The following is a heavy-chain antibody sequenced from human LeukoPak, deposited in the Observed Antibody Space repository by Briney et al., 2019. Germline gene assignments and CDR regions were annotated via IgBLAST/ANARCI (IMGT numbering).Heavy chain of an antibody. CDR1: SGSINTYY. J-gene: IGHJ4*02. CDR3: VSKARYNNSWYYFDY. D-gene: IGHD6-13*01. V-gene: IGHV4-59*08. CDR2: VYYSGST. Sequence: PSETLSLTCTVSSGSINTYYWSWIRQPPGKGLEWIGYVYYSGSTNYNPSLKSRVTMSIDTSKNQFSLKLSSVTAADTAVYYCVSKARYNNSWYYFDYWGQGALVTVSS.